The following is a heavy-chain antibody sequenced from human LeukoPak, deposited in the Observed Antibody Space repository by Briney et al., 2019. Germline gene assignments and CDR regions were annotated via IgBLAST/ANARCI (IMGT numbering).Heavy chain of an antibody. CDR2: MNPNSGNT. CDR3: ARIGLSGYLYYFDY. CDR1: D. D-gene: IGHD3-3*01. V-gene: IGHV1-8*03. J-gene: IGHJ4*02. Sequence: DIXWVXQXPGQGLEWXGWMNPNSGNTGYAQKFQGRVTITRNTSISTAYMELSSLRSEDTAVYYCARIGLSGYLYYFDYWGQGTLVTVSS.